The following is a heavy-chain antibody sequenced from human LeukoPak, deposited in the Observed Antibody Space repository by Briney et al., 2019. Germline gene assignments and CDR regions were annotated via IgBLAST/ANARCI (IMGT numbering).Heavy chain of an antibody. CDR3: AKYGPQDSGSSHFDY. Sequence: GGALRLSCAASGFTFSSYAMSWVRQAPGKGLEWVSAIRDSGSSTHYADSVKGRFTTSRDNSKNTLFLQMNGLRAEDTAIYYCAKYGPQDSGSSHFDYWGQGALVTVSS. CDR2: IRDSGSST. V-gene: IGHV3-23*01. J-gene: IGHJ4*02. CDR1: GFTFSSYA. D-gene: IGHD1-26*01.